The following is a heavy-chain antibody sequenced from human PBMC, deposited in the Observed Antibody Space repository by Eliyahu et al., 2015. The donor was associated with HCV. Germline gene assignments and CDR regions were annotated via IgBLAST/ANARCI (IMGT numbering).Heavy chain of an antibody. CDR3: ARGTYYDFWSGYYFYNWFDP. CDR2: INHSGST. J-gene: IGHJ5*02. V-gene: IGHV4-34*01. Sequence: QVQLQQWGAGLLKPSETLSLTCAVYGGSFSGYYWXWIRQPPGKGLEWIGEINHSGSTNYNPSLKSRVTISVDTSKNQFSLKLSSVTAADTAAYYCARGTYYDFWSGYYFYNWFDPWGQGTLVTVSS. D-gene: IGHD3-3*01. CDR1: GGSFSGYY.